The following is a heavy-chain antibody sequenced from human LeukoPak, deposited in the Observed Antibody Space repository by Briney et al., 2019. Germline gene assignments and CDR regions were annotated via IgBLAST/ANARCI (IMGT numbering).Heavy chain of an antibody. Sequence: SETLSLTCTVSGGSISSYYWSWIRQPPGKGLEWIGYIYYSGSTNYNPSLKSRVTISVDTSKNQFSLKLSSVTAADTAVYYCARHTSGYNYGMDVWGQGTTVTVSS. J-gene: IGHJ6*02. V-gene: IGHV4-59*08. D-gene: IGHD5-12*01. CDR1: GGSISSYY. CDR2: IYYSGST. CDR3: ARHTSGYNYGMDV.